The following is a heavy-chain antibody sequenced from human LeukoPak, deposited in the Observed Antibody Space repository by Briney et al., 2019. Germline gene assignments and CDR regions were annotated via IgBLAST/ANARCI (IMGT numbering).Heavy chain of an antibody. Sequence: GGSLRLSCAASGFTFTDYWMSWVRQAPGKGLEWVANIKRDGSEKYYVDSVKGRFTISRDNAKNSLYLQMNSLRTDDTAVYYCARVAAAGPFDYWGQGTLVTVSS. CDR1: GFTFTDYW. J-gene: IGHJ4*02. D-gene: IGHD6-13*01. V-gene: IGHV3-7*01. CDR2: IKRDGSEK. CDR3: ARVAAAGPFDY.